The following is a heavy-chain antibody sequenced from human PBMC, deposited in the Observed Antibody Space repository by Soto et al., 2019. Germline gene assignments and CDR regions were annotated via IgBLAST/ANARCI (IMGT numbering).Heavy chain of an antibody. V-gene: IGHV4-30-4*01. CDR3: ARLSGYDPAGAADK. Sequence: QVQLQESGPGLVKASQTLSLTCTLSGASVSSAEHYWSWIRQPPGKGLEWIGYTYYSGGSYYNASPQRRCSISVDTSQNQFSLRLTSVTAADTAVYYCARLSGYDPAGAADKWGPGILVSVAS. CDR2: TYYSGGS. J-gene: IGHJ4*02. D-gene: IGHD5-12*01. CDR1: GASVSSAEHY.